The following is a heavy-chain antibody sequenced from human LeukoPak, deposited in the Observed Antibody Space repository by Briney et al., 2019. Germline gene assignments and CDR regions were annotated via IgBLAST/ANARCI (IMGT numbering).Heavy chain of an antibody. Sequence: PGGSLRLSCAASGFKFSDHYIDWVRQAPGKGLEWVGRSRNKASSYTTEYAASVEGRFTISRDNARNSLSLQVNGLRADDTGIYYCARGSMIAQRLDAFDIWGQGTEVTVSS. CDR2: SRNKASSYTT. CDR3: ARGSMIAQRLDAFDI. CDR1: GFKFSDHY. J-gene: IGHJ3*02. V-gene: IGHV3-72*01. D-gene: IGHD2-21*01.